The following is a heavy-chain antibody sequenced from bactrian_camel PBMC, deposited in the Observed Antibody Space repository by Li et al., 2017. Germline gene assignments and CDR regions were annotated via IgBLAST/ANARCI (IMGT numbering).Heavy chain of an antibody. CDR2: IRRDGDE. CDR3: ARGPRPLGDFCYLEPPPHNF. V-gene: IGHV3S9*01. D-gene: IGHD1*01. CDR1: GYTSSRHC. J-gene: IGHJ4*01. Sequence: HVQLVESGGGSVQAGGSLRLSCTHSGYTSSRHCMGWFRQVPGKAREGIAGIRRDGDEYYAGSVKGRFTISQDNAKNTAYLQMNTLKSADTAMYYCARGPRPLGDFCYLEPPPHNFWGQGTQVTVS.